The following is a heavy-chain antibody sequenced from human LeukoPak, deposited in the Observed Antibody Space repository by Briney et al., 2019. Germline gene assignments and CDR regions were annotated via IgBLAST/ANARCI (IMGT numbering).Heavy chain of an antibody. V-gene: IGHV1-46*01. D-gene: IGHD6-13*01. Sequence: ASVKVSCKASGYTFTSYYMHWVRQAPGQGLEWMGINPTGGTTIYAQMFQGRLTMTRDMSTSTVYMELSSLKASDTAMYYCARQKVYGITEAGPAISYYYYYMDVWGKGTTVTISS. CDR3: ARQKVYGITEAGPAISYYYYYMDV. J-gene: IGHJ6*03. CDR2: NPTGGTT. CDR1: GYTFTSYY.